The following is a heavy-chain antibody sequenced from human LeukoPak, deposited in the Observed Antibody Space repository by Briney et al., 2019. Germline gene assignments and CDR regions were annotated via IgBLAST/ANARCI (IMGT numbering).Heavy chain of an antibody. CDR3: ARVNYYDSSSYFIPFDY. V-gene: IGHV1-2*06. D-gene: IGHD3-22*01. CDR1: GYTFTGYY. Sequence: ASVKVSCKASGYTFTGYYMHWVRQAPGQGLERMGRINPNSGGTNYAQKFQGRVTMTRDTSISTAYMELSRLRSDDTAVYYCARVNYYDSSSYFIPFDYWGQGTLVTVSS. CDR2: INPNSGGT. J-gene: IGHJ4*02.